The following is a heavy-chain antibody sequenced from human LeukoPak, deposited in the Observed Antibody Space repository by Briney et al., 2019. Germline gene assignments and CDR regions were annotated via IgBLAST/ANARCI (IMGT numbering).Heavy chain of an antibody. CDR3: ARELPDYGEDYFDY. V-gene: IGHV4-31*03. D-gene: IGHD4-17*01. Sequence: SQTLSLTCTVSGGSISSGGYYWSWIRQHPGKGLEWIGYIYYSGRTYYNPSLKSRVTISVDTSKNQFSLKLSSVTAADTAVYYCARELPDYGEDYFDYWGQGTLVTVSS. CDR2: IYYSGRT. J-gene: IGHJ4*02. CDR1: GGSISSGGYY.